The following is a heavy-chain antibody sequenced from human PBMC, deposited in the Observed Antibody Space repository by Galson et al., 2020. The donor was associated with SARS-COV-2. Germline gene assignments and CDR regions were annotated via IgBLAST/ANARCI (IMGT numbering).Heavy chain of an antibody. V-gene: IGHV4-59*08. CDR1: GGTISSYY. CDR3: AGHYEDYSNYAWFDP. CDR2: IYYSGST. J-gene: IGHJ5*02. Sequence: SETLSLTCTVSGGTISSYYWSWIRQPPGKGLEWIGYIYYSGSTNYNPSLTSRVTISVDTSKNQFSLKLSPVTAADTAVYYCAGHYEDYSNYAWFDPWGQGTLVTVSS. D-gene: IGHD4-4*01.